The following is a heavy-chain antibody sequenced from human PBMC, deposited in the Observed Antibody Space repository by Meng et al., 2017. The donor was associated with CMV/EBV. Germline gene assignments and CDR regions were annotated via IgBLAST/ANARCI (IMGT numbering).Heavy chain of an antibody. CDR3: ARAGVLVWFRDPVGPDY. D-gene: IGHD3-10*01. J-gene: IGHJ4*02. CDR1: GFTFSSYS. Sequence: GESLKISCAASGFTFSSYSMSWVRQAPGKGLEWVANIKHEGSEKYYVDSVKGRFTISRDNAKNSLYLQMNSLRAEDTAVYYCARAGVLVWFRDPVGPDYWGQGTLVTVSS. CDR2: IKHEGSEK. V-gene: IGHV3-7*01.